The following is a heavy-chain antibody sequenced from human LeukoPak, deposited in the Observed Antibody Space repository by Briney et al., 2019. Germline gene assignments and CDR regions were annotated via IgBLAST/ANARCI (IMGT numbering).Heavy chain of an antibody. CDR2: VYISGDT. CDR1: GGSVTTSY. V-gene: IGHV4-4*07. J-gene: IGHJ4*02. CDR3: ARGPDYYGNGY. D-gene: IGHD3-10*01. Sequence: SETLSLTCTVSGGSVTTSYWSWIRQSAGEGLEWIGRVYISGDTKYNPSLKSRVIMSLDASKNQFSLSLRSVTAADTAVYYCARGPDYYGNGYWGQGTLVTVSS.